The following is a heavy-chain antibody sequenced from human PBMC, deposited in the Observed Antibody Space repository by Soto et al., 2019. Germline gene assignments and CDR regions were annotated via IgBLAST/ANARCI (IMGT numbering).Heavy chain of an antibody. CDR3: PRLSIPGIPGGVDV. Sequence: QVQLVQSGAEVKKPGSSVKVSCKASGGTFSSYTISWVRQAPGQWLEWMGRIIPILGIANYAQKFQGRVTITADKSTSTAYMEQSSLRSEDRAVYYCPRLSIPGIPGGVDVWGQGTTVTVSS. CDR1: GGTFSSYT. J-gene: IGHJ6*02. CDR2: IIPILGIA. D-gene: IGHD1-20*01. V-gene: IGHV1-69*02.